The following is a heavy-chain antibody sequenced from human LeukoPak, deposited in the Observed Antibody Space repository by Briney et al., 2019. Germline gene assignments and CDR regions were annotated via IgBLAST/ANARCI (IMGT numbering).Heavy chain of an antibody. CDR2: ISYDGSDK. Sequence: GGSLRLSCAASGFTFSSYAMHWVRQAPGKGLEWVAVISYDGSDKYYSDSVKGRFTISRDNSKNTVSLQMNSLRTEDTAVYFCAKDRRSGAYSGDAFDIWGQGTVVTVSS. CDR3: AKDRRSGAYSGDAFDI. D-gene: IGHD1-26*01. V-gene: IGHV3-30*04. CDR1: GFTFSSYA. J-gene: IGHJ3*02.